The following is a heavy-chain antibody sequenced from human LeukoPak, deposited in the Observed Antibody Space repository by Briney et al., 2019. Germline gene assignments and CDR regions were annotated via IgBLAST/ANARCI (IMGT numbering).Heavy chain of an antibody. Sequence: PSETLSLTCTVSGGSISSHYWSWIRRPPGMGLEWIGYIYYSGSTNYNPSLNSRVTMSVDTSKNQFSLKLTSMTAADTAVYYCARGHCSSTSCYRNWFDPWGQGTLVTVSS. CDR2: IYYSGST. D-gene: IGHD2-2*01. J-gene: IGHJ5*02. V-gene: IGHV4-59*11. CDR1: GGSISSHY. CDR3: ARGHCSSTSCYRNWFDP.